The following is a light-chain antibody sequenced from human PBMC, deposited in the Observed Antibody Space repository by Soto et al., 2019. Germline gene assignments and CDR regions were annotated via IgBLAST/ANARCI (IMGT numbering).Light chain of an antibody. CDR2: GVF. CDR1: QSVTSNH. J-gene: IGKJ2*01. Sequence: ENVLTQSPGTVSLSPGERATLSCRASQSVTSNHLAWYQQKPGQAPRLLIYGVFNRATGIPDRFSGSGSGTDFTLTITRLEPEDSAVYFCQHYDGSPRTFGQGTKLEIK. V-gene: IGKV3-20*01. CDR3: QHYDGSPRT.